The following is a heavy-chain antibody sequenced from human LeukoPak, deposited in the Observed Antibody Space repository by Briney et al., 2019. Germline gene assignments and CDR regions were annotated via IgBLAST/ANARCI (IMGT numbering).Heavy chain of an antibody. CDR2: IKEDGTET. V-gene: IGHV3-7*03. D-gene: IGHD5-24*01. CDR3: AKEGRSLQTY. CDR1: GFMFSSNW. Sequence: GGSLRLSCAASGFMFSSNWMNWVRLAPGKGLEWVANIKEDGTETYYVDSVKGRFTISRDNAKNSLYLQMNSLRVEDTAVYYCAKEGRSLQTYWGQGTLVTVPS. J-gene: IGHJ4*02.